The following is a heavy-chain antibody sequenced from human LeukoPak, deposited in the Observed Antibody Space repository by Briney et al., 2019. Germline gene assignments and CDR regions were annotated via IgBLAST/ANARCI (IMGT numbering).Heavy chain of an antibody. Sequence: GGSLRLSCAASGFTFTCCSLNWVRQAPGKGLEWVSYISSSSQNIYYADSVKGRFTISRDNAKNSLYLQMNSLRDEDTAVYYCARDYYGYYGMGVWGQGTTVTVSS. J-gene: IGHJ6*02. CDR1: GFTFTCCS. D-gene: IGHD3-10*01. CDR3: ARDYYGYYGMGV. CDR2: ISSSSQNI. V-gene: IGHV3-48*02.